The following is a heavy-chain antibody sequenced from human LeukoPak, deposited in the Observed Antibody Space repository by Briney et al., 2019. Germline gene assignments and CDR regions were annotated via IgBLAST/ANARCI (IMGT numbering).Heavy chain of an antibody. J-gene: IGHJ4*02. CDR2: IIPIFGTA. CDR1: GGTFSSYA. CDR3: TTSTGYYYVPGY. V-gene: IGHV1-69*13. Sequence: SVKVSCKASGGTFSSYAISWVRQAPGQGLEWMGGIIPIFGTANYAQNFQGRLTITADESTSTAYMDLSSLRSEDTAMYYCTTSTGYYYVPGYWGQGTLVTVSS. D-gene: IGHD3-22*01.